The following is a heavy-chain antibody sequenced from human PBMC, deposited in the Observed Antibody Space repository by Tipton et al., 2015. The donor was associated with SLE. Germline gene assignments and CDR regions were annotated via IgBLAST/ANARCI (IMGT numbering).Heavy chain of an antibody. J-gene: IGHJ4*02. CDR1: GGSISSGSYY. D-gene: IGHD3-10*01. CDR2: IYTSGST. Sequence: TLSLTCTVSGGSISSGSYYWSWIRQPAWKGLEWIGRIYTSGSTNYNPPLKSRVTISVDTSKNQFSLKLSSVTAADTAVYYCARQLLDYYGSGPANWGQGTLVTVSS. CDR3: ARQLLDYYGSGPAN. V-gene: IGHV4-61*02.